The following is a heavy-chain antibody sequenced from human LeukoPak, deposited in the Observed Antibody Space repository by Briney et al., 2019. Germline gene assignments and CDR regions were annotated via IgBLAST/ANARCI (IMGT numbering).Heavy chain of an antibody. J-gene: IGHJ3*02. CDR2: IDPTDSYI. D-gene: IGHD6-13*01. Sequence: PGESLKISCKGSGYSFNSYWISWVRQMPGKGLEWMGRIDPTDSYINYSPSFQGHVTISADNSISTAYLQWNSLKASDTAMYYCSYKPGIPTRWENFDTWGQGTMVTVSS. V-gene: IGHV5-10-1*01. CDR1: GYSFNSYW. CDR3: SYKPGIPTRWENFDT.